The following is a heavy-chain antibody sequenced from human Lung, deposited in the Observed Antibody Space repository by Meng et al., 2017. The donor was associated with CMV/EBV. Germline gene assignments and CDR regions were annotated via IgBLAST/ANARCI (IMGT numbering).Heavy chain of an antibody. CDR2: IYPGDSDT. Sequence: GESXKISXSFSGYSFSNYWIDWVRQMPGKGLEWMGSIYPGDSDTRYSPSFQGQVTISADESIRTAYLQWSTLKASDTAIYYCARRGMMTTRGYWFDPWGQGTLVTVSS. CDR1: GYSFSNYW. CDR3: ARRGMMTTRGYWFDP. J-gene: IGHJ5*02. D-gene: IGHD4-17*01. V-gene: IGHV5-51*01.